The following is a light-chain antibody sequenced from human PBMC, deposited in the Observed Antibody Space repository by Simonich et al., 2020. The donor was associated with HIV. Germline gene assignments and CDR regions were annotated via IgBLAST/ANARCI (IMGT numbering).Light chain of an antibody. J-gene: IGKJ1*01. CDR1: TSVSNN. V-gene: IGKV3-20*01. CDR2: GAS. CDR3: QQYSSSVWT. Sequence: EIVMTQSPATLSVSPGERVTLSCRASTSVSNNLAWYPQKPGQAPRILSYGASSRASGIPDRFSGSGSGTDFTLTISRLEPEDFAVYYCQQYSSSVWTFGQGTKVEIK.